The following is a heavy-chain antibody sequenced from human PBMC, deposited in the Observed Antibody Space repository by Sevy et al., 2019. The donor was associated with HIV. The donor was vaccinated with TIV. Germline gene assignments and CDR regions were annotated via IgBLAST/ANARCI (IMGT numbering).Heavy chain of an antibody. CDR1: GFTFSTYG. D-gene: IGHD4-17*01. J-gene: IGHJ4*02. CDR2: IWFDGSNT. V-gene: IGHV3-33*01. CDR3: ARDLEFYDYGDYGPAFMPDY. Sequence: GESLKISCAASGFTFSTYGMHWVRQAPGKGLEWVAVIWFDGSNTYYADSVKGRFTISRDIAKNTLHLQMNSLRAEDTAVYYCARDLEFYDYGDYGPAFMPDYWGQGTLVTVPS.